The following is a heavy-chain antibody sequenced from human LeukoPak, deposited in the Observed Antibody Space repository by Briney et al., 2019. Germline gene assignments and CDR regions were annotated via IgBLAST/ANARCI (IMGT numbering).Heavy chain of an antibody. Sequence: GGSLRLSCAASGFTFKNYGMNWVRQAPGKGLEWVSSISSGSSYIDYVDSLQGRFTISRDNAKNSVYLQMNSLRAEDTAVYYCARSKGGAQREYGMDVWGQGTTVTVSS. CDR3: ARSKGGAQREYGMDV. J-gene: IGHJ6*02. V-gene: IGHV3-21*06. CDR2: ISSGSSYI. CDR1: GFTFKNYG. D-gene: IGHD1-1*01.